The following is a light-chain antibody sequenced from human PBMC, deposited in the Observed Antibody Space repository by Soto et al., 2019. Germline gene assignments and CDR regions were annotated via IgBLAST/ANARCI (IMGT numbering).Light chain of an antibody. Sequence: QSALTQPASVSVSPRQSITISCTGASSDVGGYTYVSWYQQHPGKAPKLMIYEVNNRPSGVSHRFSGSKSGNTASLTISGLQAEDEADYYCSSYTSSSTLYVFGTGTKLTVL. CDR2: EVN. CDR3: SSYTSSSTLYV. J-gene: IGLJ1*01. CDR1: SSDVGGYTY. V-gene: IGLV2-14*01.